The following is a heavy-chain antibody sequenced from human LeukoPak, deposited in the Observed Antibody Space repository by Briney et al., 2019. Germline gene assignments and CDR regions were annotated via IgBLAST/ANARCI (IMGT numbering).Heavy chain of an antibody. D-gene: IGHD3-10*01. V-gene: IGHV1-18*01. CDR3: ASYGSGSYGAFDI. J-gene: IGHJ3*02. Sequence: ASVKVSCKASGYIFTKYGFTWVRQAPGQGLEWMGWITAYTSYAQKLQGRVTMTTDTSTSTAYMELRSLRSDDTAVYYCASYGSGSYGAFDIWGQGTMVTVSS. CDR1: GYIFTKYG. CDR2: ITAYT.